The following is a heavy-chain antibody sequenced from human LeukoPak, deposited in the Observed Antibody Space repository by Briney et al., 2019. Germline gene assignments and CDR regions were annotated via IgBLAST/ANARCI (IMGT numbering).Heavy chain of an antibody. Sequence: SETLSLTCTVSGGSMSSYYWSWIRQPPGKGLEWIGYIYYSGNTNYNPSLKSRVTISVDTSKNQFSLKLTSVTAADTAVYYCARDRGGYSSSVYCDYWGRGTLVTVSS. V-gene: IGHV4-59*01. CDR1: GGSMSSYY. J-gene: IGHJ4*02. CDR3: ARDRGGYSSSVYCDY. CDR2: IYYSGNT. D-gene: IGHD6-13*01.